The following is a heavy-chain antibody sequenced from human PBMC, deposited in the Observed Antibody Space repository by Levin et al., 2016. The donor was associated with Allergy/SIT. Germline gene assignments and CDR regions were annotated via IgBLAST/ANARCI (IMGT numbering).Heavy chain of an antibody. CDR2: IFSNDEK. CDR3: ARIKAPYYYYYMDV. V-gene: IGHV2-26*01. J-gene: IGHJ6*03. Sequence: WIRQPPGKALEWLAHIFSNDEKSYSTSLKSRLTISKDTSKSQVVLTMTNMDPVDTATYYCARIKAPYYYYYMDVWGKGTTVTVSS.